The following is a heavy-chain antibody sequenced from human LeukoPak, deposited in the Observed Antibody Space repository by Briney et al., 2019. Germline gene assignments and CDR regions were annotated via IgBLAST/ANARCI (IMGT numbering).Heavy chain of an antibody. J-gene: IGHJ4*02. CDR2: ISGSGGGT. V-gene: IGHV3-23*01. D-gene: IGHD4-17*01. CDR1: GFTFSSYA. Sequence: GSLRLSCAASGFTFSSYAMNWVRQAPGKGLEWVSGISGSGGGTYYADSVKGRFTISRDNSKNTLYLQMNSLRAEDTAVYYCARGPVTTFGYWGQGTLVTVSS. CDR3: ARGPVTTFGY.